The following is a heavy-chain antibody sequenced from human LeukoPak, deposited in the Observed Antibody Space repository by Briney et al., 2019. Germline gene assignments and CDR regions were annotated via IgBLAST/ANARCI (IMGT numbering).Heavy chain of an antibody. V-gene: IGHV4-34*01. D-gene: IGHD3-10*01. CDR2: INHGGST. CDR1: GGSFSGYY. Sequence: PSETLSLTCAVYGGSFSGYYWSWIRQPPGKGLEWIGEINHGGSTNYNPSLKSRVTISVDTSKNQFSLKLSSVTAADTAVYYCARGQGWFGELLSPHYFDYWGQGTLVTVSS. J-gene: IGHJ4*02. CDR3: ARGQGWFGELLSPHYFDY.